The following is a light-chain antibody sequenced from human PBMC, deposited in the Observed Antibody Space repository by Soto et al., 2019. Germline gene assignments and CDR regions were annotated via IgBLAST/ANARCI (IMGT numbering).Light chain of an antibody. CDR3: GADHGSGSNVVYPRV. V-gene: IGLV9-49*01. Sequence: QPVLTQPPSASASLGASVTLTCTLSSGYSNYKVDWYQQRPGKGPRFVMRVGTGGIVGSKGDGIPDRFSVLGSGLNRYLTIKNIQEEDESDYHCGADHGSGSNVVYPRVFGGGTKLTVL. CDR1: SGYSNYK. J-gene: IGLJ3*02. CDR2: VGTGGIVG.